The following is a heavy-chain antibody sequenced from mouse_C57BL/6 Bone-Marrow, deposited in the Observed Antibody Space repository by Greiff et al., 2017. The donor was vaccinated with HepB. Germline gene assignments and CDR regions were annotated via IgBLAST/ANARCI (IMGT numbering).Heavy chain of an antibody. J-gene: IGHJ2*01. CDR1: GYTFTNYW. CDR2: IYPGGGYT. V-gene: IGHV1-63*01. CDR3: ARSGVWYFDY. Sequence: VQLQQSGAELVRPGTSVKMSCKASGYTFTNYWIGWAKQRPGHGLEWIGDIYPGGGYTNYNEKFKGKATLTVDKSSSTAYIQFSSLTSEDSAIYYSARSGVWYFDYWGQGTTLTVSS.